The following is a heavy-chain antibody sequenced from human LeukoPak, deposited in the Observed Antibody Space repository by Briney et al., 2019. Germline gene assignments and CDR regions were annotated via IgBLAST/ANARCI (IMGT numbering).Heavy chain of an antibody. CDR1: EFTVSSNY. V-gene: IGHV3-53*01. J-gene: IGHJ6*04. Sequence: GGSVRLPCAASEFTVSSNYMSWVRQAPGKALEWVSVIYSGGSTYYADSVKGRFTVSRDNSKNTLYLQMNSRRAEDTAVYYCARDKGYYGMYVWGEGATVTPSS. CDR3: ARDKGYYGMYV. CDR2: IYSGGST.